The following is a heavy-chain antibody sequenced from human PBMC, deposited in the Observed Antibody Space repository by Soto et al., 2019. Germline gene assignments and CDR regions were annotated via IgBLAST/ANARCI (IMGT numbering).Heavy chain of an antibody. CDR1: GASISGFY. Sequence: PSETLSLTCTVSGASISGFYWSWIRKSAGKGLEWIGRIYATGTTDYNPSLKSRVMMSVDTSKKQFSLKLRSVTAADTAVYYCVRDGTKTLRDWLDPCGQGIPVTVYS. V-gene: IGHV4-4*07. J-gene: IGHJ5*02. D-gene: IGHD1-1*01. CDR2: IYATGTT. CDR3: VRDGTKTLRDWLDP.